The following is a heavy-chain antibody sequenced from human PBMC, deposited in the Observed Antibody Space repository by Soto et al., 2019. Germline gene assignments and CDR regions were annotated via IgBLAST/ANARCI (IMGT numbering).Heavy chain of an antibody. CDR1: GFTFSSYW. Sequence: GGSLRLSCAASGFTFSSYWMSWVRQAPGKGLAWVANIKQDGSEKYYVDSVKGRFTISRDNAKNSLYLQMNSLRAEDTAVYYCARGNIVVVVAATSLPDYWGKGTLVTVSS. J-gene: IGHJ4*02. D-gene: IGHD2-15*01. V-gene: IGHV3-7*03. CDR3: ARGNIVVVVAATSLPDY. CDR2: IKQDGSEK.